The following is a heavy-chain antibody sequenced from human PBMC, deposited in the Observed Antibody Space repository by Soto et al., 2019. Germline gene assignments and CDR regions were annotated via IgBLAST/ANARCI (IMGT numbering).Heavy chain of an antibody. J-gene: IGHJ3*02. CDR1: GFTFDDYT. CDR3: AKDISRYSSSWYGAFDI. V-gene: IGHV3-43*01. D-gene: IGHD6-13*01. CDR2: ISWDGGST. Sequence: EVQLVESGGVVVQPGGSLRLSCAASGFTFDDYTMHWVRQAPGKGLEWVSLISWDGGSTYYADSVKGRFTISRDNSKNSLYLQMNSLRTEDTDLYYCAKDISRYSSSWYGAFDIWGQGTMVTVSS.